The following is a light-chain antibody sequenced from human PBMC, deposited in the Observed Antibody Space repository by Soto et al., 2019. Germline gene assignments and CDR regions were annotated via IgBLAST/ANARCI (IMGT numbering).Light chain of an antibody. Sequence: QSVLTQSPSASASLGAPVKLTCTLSSGHSNYAIAWHQQQPGKGPRYLMKLHSDGGHSKGDGIPDRFSGSSSGAERYLTISRLQSEDEADYYCQTWGTGVWVFGGGTKLTVL. CDR3: QTWGTGVWV. J-gene: IGLJ3*02. CDR1: SGHSNYA. CDR2: LHSDGGH. V-gene: IGLV4-69*01.